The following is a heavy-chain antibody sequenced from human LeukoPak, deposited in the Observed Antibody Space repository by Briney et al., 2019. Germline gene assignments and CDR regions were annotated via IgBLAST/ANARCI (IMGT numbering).Heavy chain of an antibody. CDR2: ISSSSTTI. V-gene: IGHV3-48*02. CDR1: GFTFSSYS. CDR3: VYRASSLSGMDV. D-gene: IGHD3-16*02. J-gene: IGHJ6*03. Sequence: GGSLRPSCAASGFTFSSYSMNWVRQAPGKGLEWVSYISSSSTTIYYTDSVKGRFTISRDNAKNSLYLQMNSLRDEDTAVYYCVYRASSLSGMDVWGKGTTVTVSS.